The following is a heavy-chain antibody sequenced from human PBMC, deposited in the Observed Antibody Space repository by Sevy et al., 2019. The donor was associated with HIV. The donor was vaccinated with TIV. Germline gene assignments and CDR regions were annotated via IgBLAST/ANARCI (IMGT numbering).Heavy chain of an antibody. J-gene: IGHJ4*02. CDR3: ARESPIAAAGTLG. V-gene: IGHV3-11*01. D-gene: IGHD6-13*01. Sequence: GGSLRLSCAASGFTFSDYYMSWIRQAPGKGLEWVSYISSSGSTIYHADSVKGRFTISRDNAKNSLYLQMNSLRAEDTAVYYCARESPIAAAGTLGWGQGTLVTVSS. CDR2: ISSSGSTI. CDR1: GFTFSDYY.